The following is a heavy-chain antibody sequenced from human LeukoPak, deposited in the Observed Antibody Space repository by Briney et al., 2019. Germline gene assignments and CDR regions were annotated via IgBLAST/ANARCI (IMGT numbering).Heavy chain of an antibody. CDR2: IYHSGST. Sequence: KPSGTLSLTCAVSGGSISSSNWWSWVRQPPGKGLEWIGEIYHSGSTNYNPSLKSRVTISVDKSKNQFSLKLSSVTAADTAVYYCARAAYGLGRQLLFDIWGQGTMVTVSS. D-gene: IGHD3-10*01. J-gene: IGHJ3*02. V-gene: IGHV4-4*02. CDR1: GGSISSSNW. CDR3: ARAAYGLGRQLLFDI.